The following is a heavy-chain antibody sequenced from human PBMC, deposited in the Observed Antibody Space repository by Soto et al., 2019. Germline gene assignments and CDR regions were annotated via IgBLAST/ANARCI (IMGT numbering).Heavy chain of an antibody. D-gene: IGHD3-16*02. CDR2: IIPIFGTA. J-gene: IGHJ6*02. CDR3: ARVVITFGGVIHSLYYYYGMDV. Sequence: ASVKVSCKASGGTFSSYAISWVRQAPGQGLEWMGGIIPIFGTANYAQKFQGRVTITADESTSTAYMELSSLRSEDTAVYYCARVVITFGGVIHSLYYYYGMDVWGQGTTVTVSS. V-gene: IGHV1-69*13. CDR1: GGTFSSYA.